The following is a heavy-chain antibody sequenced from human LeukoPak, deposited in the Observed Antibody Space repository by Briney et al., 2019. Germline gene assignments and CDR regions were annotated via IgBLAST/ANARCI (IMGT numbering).Heavy chain of an antibody. CDR1: GYTFTGYY. CDR3: AKSYGSGGYYYGMDV. J-gene: IGHJ6*04. D-gene: IGHD3-10*01. CDR2: INPNSGGT. V-gene: IGHV1-2*04. Sequence: GASVKVSCKASGYTFTGYYMHWVRQAPGQGLEWMGLINPNSGGTNYAQKFQGWVTMTRDTSISTAYMELSRLRSDDTAVYYCAKSYGSGGYYYGMDVWGKGTTVTVSS.